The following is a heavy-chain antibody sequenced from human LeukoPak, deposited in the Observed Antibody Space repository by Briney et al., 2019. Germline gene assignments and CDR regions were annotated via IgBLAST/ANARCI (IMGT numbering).Heavy chain of an antibody. Sequence: GGSLRLSCAASGFTFSSYWMHWVRQAPGKGLVWVSRINFDGSTTSYADSVKGRFTISRDNAKNTLYLQMSSLRAEDTAVYYCARVSAVKYAFDIWGQGTMVTVSS. J-gene: IGHJ3*02. CDR2: INFDGSTT. CDR3: ARVSAVKYAFDI. CDR1: GFTFSSYW. D-gene: IGHD4-11*01. V-gene: IGHV3-74*01.